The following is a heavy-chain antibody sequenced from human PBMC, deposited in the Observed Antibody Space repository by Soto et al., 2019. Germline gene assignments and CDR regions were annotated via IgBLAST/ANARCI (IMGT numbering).Heavy chain of an antibody. V-gene: IGHV4-4*02. D-gene: IGHD3-16*02. CDR1: GGSISSSNW. CDR3: ARGMITFGGVIGDNWFDP. CDR2: IYHSGST. Sequence: SETLSLTCAVSGGSISSSNWWSWVRQPPGKGLEWIGEIYHSGSTNYNPSLKSRVTISVDKSKNQFSLKLSSVTAADTAVYYCARGMITFGGVIGDNWFDPWGQGTLVT. J-gene: IGHJ5*02.